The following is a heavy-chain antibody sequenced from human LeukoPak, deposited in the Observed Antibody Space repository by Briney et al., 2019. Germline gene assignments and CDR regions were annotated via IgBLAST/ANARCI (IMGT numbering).Heavy chain of an antibody. J-gene: IGHJ6*03. Sequence: GGSLRLSCAASGFTFSSYWMSWVRQAPGKGLEWVANIKQDGSEKYYVDSVKGRFTISRDNAKNSLYLQMNSLGAEDTAVYYCAKDHNWNDVGYYYYMDVWGKGTTVTVSS. D-gene: IGHD1-20*01. CDR3: AKDHNWNDVGYYYYMDV. CDR2: IKQDGSEK. CDR1: GFTFSSYW. V-gene: IGHV3-7*01.